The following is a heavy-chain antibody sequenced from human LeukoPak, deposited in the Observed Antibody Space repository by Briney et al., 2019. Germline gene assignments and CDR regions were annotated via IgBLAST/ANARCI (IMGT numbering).Heavy chain of an antibody. CDR2: ISYDGSNK. CDR3: AKDREYYYDSSGSGVYFDY. CDR1: GFTFSNYG. D-gene: IGHD3-22*01. Sequence: GGSLRLSCAASGFTFSNYGIHWVRQAPGKGLEWVAVISYDGSNKYYADSVKGRFTISRDNSKNTLYLQMNSLRAEDTAVYYCAKDREYYYDSSGSGVYFDYWGQGTLVTVSS. J-gene: IGHJ4*02. V-gene: IGHV3-30*18.